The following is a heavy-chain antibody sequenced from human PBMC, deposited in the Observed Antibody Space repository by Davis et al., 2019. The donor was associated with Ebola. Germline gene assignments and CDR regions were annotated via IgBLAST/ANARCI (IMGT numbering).Heavy chain of an antibody. D-gene: IGHD6-13*01. CDR3: AKLAAAGYWYFDL. Sequence: MPSETLSLTCTVSGGSVSTSSYYWSWIRQPPGKGLEWIGYIYYSGSTNYNPSLKSRVTISVDTSKNQFSLKLSSVTAADTAVYYCAKLAAAGYWYFDLWGRGTLVTVSS. CDR2: IYYSGST. CDR1: GGSVSTSSYY. V-gene: IGHV4-61*01. J-gene: IGHJ2*01.